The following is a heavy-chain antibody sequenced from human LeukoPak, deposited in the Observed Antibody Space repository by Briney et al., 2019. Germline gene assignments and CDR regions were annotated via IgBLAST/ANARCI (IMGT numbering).Heavy chain of an antibody. CDR1: GFTFSNAW. CDR2: ISGSGGST. Sequence: GGSLRLSCAASGFTFSNAWMSWVRQAPGKGLEWVSAISGSGGSTYYADSVKGRFTISRDNSKNTLYLQMNSLRAEDTAVYYCAKVPTLIAVADAFDYWGQGTLVTVSS. V-gene: IGHV3-23*01. J-gene: IGHJ4*02. D-gene: IGHD6-19*01. CDR3: AKVPTLIAVADAFDY.